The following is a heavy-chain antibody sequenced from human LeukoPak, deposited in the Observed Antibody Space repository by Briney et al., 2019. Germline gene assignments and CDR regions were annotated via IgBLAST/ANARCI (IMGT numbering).Heavy chain of an antibody. D-gene: IGHD3-10*01. CDR2: IYYSGST. CDR3: ARQYYGSGPA. CDR1: GGSISSSSYY. V-gene: IGHV4-39*01. Sequence: SETLSLTCTVSGGSISSSSYYWGWIRQPPGKGLEWIGSIYYSGSTYYNPSLKSRVTISVDTSKNQFSLELSSVTAADTAVYYCARQYYGSGPAWGQGTLVTVSS. J-gene: IGHJ5*02.